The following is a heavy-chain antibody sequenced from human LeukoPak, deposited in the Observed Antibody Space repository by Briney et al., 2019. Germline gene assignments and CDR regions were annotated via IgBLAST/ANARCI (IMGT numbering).Heavy chain of an antibody. V-gene: IGHV3-33*01. CDR2: IWYDGSNK. Sequence: GGSLRLSCAASGFTFSSYGMHWVRQAPGKGLEWVAVIWYDGSNKYYADSVKGRFTISRDNSKNTLYLQINSLRAEDTAVYYCARTPTTAGMDVWGQGTTVTVSS. D-gene: IGHD4-17*01. CDR3: ARTPTTAGMDV. CDR1: GFTFSSYG. J-gene: IGHJ6*02.